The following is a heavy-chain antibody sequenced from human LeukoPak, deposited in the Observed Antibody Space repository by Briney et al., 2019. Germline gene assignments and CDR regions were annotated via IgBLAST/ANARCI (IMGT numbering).Heavy chain of an antibody. D-gene: IGHD6-19*01. CDR1: GYTFTGYY. V-gene: IGHV1-18*04. J-gene: IGHJ4*02. CDR3: ARAISSGWSDYFDY. CDR2: ISAYNGNT. Sequence: ASVKVSCKASGYTFTGYYIQWVRQAPGQGLEWMGWISAYNGNTNYAQKLQGRVTITTDTSTSTAYMELRSLRSDDTAVYYCARAISSGWSDYFDYWGQGTLVTVSS.